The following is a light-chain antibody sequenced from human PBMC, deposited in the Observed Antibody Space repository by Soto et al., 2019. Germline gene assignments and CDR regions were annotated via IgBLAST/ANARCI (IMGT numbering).Light chain of an antibody. V-gene: IGLV2-23*01. CDR2: EGI. Sequence: QSVLTQPASVSGSPGQSITISCTGSSNTFGGYNVVSWYQQHPGKAPKVIIYEGIKRPSGVSNRFSGAISGSTASLTISGLQAEDEADYYCCSYVGATTYVFGSGTKLTVL. CDR3: CSYVGATTYV. J-gene: IGLJ6*01. CDR1: SNTFGGYNV.